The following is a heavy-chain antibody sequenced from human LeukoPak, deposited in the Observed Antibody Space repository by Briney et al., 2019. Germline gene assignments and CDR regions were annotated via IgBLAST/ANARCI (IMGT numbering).Heavy chain of an antibody. V-gene: IGHV3-23*01. CDR1: GFTFSSYA. CDR2: ISGSGGST. CDR3: ANLYSSGWYMFDY. J-gene: IGHJ4*02. D-gene: IGHD6-19*01. Sequence: GGSLRLSCAASGFTFSSYAMSWVRQAPGKGLEWVSAISGSGGSTYYADSVKGRLTISRDNSKNTLYLQMNSLRAEDTAVYYCANLYSSGWYMFDYWGQGTLVTVSS.